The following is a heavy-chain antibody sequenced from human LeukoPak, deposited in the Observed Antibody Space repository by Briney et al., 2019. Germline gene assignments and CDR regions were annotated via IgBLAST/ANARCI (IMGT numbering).Heavy chain of an antibody. CDR3: ARGRYCSETSCSDFDS. J-gene: IGHJ4*02. D-gene: IGHD2-2*01. CDR2: INPNSGGT. V-gene: IGHV1-2*02. CDR1: GYXFTDYY. Sequence: ASVKVSCKASGYXFTDYYIHWVRQAPGPGLEWMGWINPNSGGTDYAQKFQGRVTMIRDTSISTAYMELSRLTSDDTAVYYCARGRYCSETSCSDFDSWGQGTLVTVSS.